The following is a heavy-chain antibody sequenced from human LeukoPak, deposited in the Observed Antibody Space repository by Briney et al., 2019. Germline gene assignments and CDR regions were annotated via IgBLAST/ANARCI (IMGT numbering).Heavy chain of an antibody. V-gene: IGHV1-2*02. CDR2: INPNSGGT. J-gene: IGHJ4*02. D-gene: IGHD6-13*01. CDR1: GYTFTGYY. Sequence: GASVKVSCKASGYTFTGYYIHWVRQAPGQGLEWMGWINPNSGGTNHAQNFQGRVTMTRDTSISTAYMELSRLTSDDTAVYYCARALPRGIAAAGSFDYWGQGTLVTVSS. CDR3: ARALPRGIAAAGSFDY.